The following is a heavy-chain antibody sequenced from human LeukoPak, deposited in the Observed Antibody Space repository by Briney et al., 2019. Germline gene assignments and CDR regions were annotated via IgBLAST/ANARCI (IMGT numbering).Heavy chain of an antibody. V-gene: IGHV4-31*03. J-gene: IGHJ4*02. CDR2: IYYSGST. CDR3: ARKRYCSSTSCSNQAFDY. CDR1: GGSISSGGYY. Sequence: PSQTLSLTCTVSGGSISSGGYYWSWIRQHPGKGLEWIGYIYYSGSTYYNQSLKSRVTISVDTSKHQFSLKLSSVTAADTAVYYCARKRYCSSTSCSNQAFDYWGQGNLVTVSS. D-gene: IGHD2-2*01.